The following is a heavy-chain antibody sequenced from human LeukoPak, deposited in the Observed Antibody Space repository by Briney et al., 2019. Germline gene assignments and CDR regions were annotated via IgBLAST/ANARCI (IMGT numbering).Heavy chain of an antibody. Sequence: SVKVSCKVSGGTFSSYAISWVRQAPGQGLEWMGGIIPIFGTPNYEQKFQGRVTITTDESTSTAYMELSSLRSEDTAVYYCARDLRLRYTYFHYYYMDVWGKGTTVTVSS. V-gene: IGHV1-69*05. CDR3: ARDLRLRYTYFHYYYMDV. D-gene: IGHD3-9*01. CDR1: GGTFSSYA. CDR2: IIPIFGTP. J-gene: IGHJ6*03.